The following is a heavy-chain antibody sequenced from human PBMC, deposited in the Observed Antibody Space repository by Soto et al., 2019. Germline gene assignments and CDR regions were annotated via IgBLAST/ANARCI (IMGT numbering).Heavy chain of an antibody. CDR3: ARTSTITLFDY. J-gene: IGHJ4*02. D-gene: IGHD3-10*01. V-gene: IGHV3-74*01. CDR1: GFTFSNYW. Sequence: PGVSLRLSCAASGFTFSNYWMHWVRQAPGKGLVWVSRINSDGITTNYADSVKGRFTISRDNAKNTLYLQMNSLRAEDTAVYYCARTSTITLFDYWSQGTLVTVSS. CDR2: INSDGITT.